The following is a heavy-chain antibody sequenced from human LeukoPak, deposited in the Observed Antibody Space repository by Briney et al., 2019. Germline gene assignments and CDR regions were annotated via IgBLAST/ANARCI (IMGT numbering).Heavy chain of an antibody. Sequence: GSLRLSCAASGFTFSSYGMSWIRQPPGKGLEWIGEINHSGSTNYNPSLKSRVTISVDTSKNQFSLKLSSVTAADTAVYYCARGHEYSSSSVKHRDNWFDPWGQGTLVTVSS. CDR1: GFTFSSYG. J-gene: IGHJ5*02. CDR3: ARGHEYSSSSVKHRDNWFDP. V-gene: IGHV4-34*01. CDR2: INHSGST. D-gene: IGHD6-6*01.